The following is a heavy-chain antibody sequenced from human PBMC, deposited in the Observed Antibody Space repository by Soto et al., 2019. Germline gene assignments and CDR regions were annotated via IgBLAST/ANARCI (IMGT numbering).Heavy chain of an antibody. CDR2: INPKSGGT. D-gene: IGHD6-13*01. J-gene: IGHJ4*02. Sequence: ASLKGSCKASGYTFTDCYVHWVRQAPGQGLEWMGWINPKSGGTNIAQRFKGRVNMTRDMSISTAYMELNSLKSDDTAVYYCVRDGLVSSAKYYFDYWGQGTLVTVSS. CDR1: GYTFTDCY. CDR3: VRDGLVSSAKYYFDY. V-gene: IGHV1-2*02.